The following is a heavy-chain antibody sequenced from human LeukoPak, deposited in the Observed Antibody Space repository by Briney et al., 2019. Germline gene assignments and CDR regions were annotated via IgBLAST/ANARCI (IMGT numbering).Heavy chain of an antibody. CDR3: ARLDPYYDILPYAFDI. D-gene: IGHD3-9*01. V-gene: IGHV4-30-4*01. J-gene: IGHJ3*02. CDR2: IYYSGST. CDR1: GGSISSGDYY. Sequence: SQTLSLTCTVSGGSISSGDYYWSWIRQPPGKGLEWIGSIYYSGSTYYNPSLKSRVTISVDTSKNQFSLKLSSVTAADTAVYYCARLDPYYDILPYAFDIWGQGTMVTVSS.